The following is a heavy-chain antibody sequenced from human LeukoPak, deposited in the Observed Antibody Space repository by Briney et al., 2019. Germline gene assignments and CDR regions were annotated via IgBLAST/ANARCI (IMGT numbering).Heavy chain of an antibody. J-gene: IGHJ4*02. CDR1: GFIFSDYY. D-gene: IGHD3-9*01. V-gene: IGHV3-11*04. CDR2: ISSSGSTI. Sequence: GGSLRLSCAASGFIFSDYYMSWIRQAPGKGLEWVSYISSSGSTIYYADSVKGRFTISRDNAKNSLYLQMNSLRAEDTAVYYCTRLYFEWVDENGDYWGQGILVTVSS. CDR3: TRLYFEWVDENGDY.